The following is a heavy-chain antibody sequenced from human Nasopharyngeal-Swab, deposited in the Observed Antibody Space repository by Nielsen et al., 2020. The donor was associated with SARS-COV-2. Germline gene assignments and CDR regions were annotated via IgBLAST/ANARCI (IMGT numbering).Heavy chain of an antibody. CDR2: IKQDGSER. D-gene: IGHD1-26*01. J-gene: IGHJ4*02. CDR3: ARGAIYSESYGISFDD. Sequence: GGSLRLSCAASGFSLSGYWMNWVRQAPGIGLEWVANIKQDGSERNYVDSVKGRFTISRDNARNSLLLQMNSLRAEDTAVYYCARGAIYSESYGISFDDWGQGILVTVSS. CDR1: GFSLSGYW. V-gene: IGHV3-7*03.